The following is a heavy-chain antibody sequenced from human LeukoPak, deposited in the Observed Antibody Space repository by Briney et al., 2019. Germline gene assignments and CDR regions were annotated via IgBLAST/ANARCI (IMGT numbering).Heavy chain of an antibody. CDR3: ARRGRDCSGGSCYVDYSGMDV. J-gene: IGHJ6*02. Sequence: PGGSLRLSCAASEFAISNYAMHWVRQAPGKGLEWVAVISFDGSSKYYADSVKGRFTISRDNSQNTLYLQMNSLRGEDTAVYYCARRGRDCSGGSCYVDYSGMDVWGQGTTVTVSS. CDR2: ISFDGSSK. CDR1: EFAISNYA. D-gene: IGHD2-15*01. V-gene: IGHV3-30-3*01.